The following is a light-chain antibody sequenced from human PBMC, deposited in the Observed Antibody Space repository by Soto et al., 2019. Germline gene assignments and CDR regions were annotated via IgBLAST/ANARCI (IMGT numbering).Light chain of an antibody. V-gene: IGLV3-9*01. CDR2: RDN. J-gene: IGLJ3*02. CDR3: QVWDSSTAV. CDR1: NIGSKN. Sequence: SYELTQSLSVSVAPGQTARITCGRNNIGSKNVHWYQQKPGQAPVQVIYRDNNRPSGIPERFSGSNSGSTATLTISRVQAGDEADYYCQVWDSSTAVFGGGTQLTVL.